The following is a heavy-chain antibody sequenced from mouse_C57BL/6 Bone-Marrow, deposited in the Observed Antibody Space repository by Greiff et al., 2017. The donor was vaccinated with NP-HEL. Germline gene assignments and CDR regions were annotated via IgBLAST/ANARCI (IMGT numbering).Heavy chain of an antibody. CDR1: GYTFTSYW. J-gene: IGHJ1*03. V-gene: IGHV1-69*01. Sequence: QVQLQQSGAELVMPGASVKLSCKASGYTFTSYWMHWVKQRPGQGLEWIGEIDPSDSYTNYNQKFKGKSTLTVDKSSSTASMQLSSLTSEDSAVDYCARDYYEYDKYFEVWGTGTTVTVSS. CDR3: ARDYYEYDKYFEV. D-gene: IGHD2-4*01. CDR2: IDPSDSYT.